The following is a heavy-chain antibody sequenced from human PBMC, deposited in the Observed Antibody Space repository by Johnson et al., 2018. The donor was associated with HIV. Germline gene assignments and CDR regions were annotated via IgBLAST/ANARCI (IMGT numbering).Heavy chain of an antibody. V-gene: IGHV3-66*02. D-gene: IGHD1-26*01. CDR3: ARVRVGAFDI. CDR2: LYTGGST. J-gene: IGHJ3*02. CDR1: GFTVSTNY. Sequence: VQLVESGGGLVHPGGSLRLSCAASGFTVSTNYMSWVRQAPGKGLERVSLLYTGGSTYYADSVKGRFTISRDNSKNALYLQMNSLRAEDTAVYYCARVRVGAFDIWGQGTMVTVSS.